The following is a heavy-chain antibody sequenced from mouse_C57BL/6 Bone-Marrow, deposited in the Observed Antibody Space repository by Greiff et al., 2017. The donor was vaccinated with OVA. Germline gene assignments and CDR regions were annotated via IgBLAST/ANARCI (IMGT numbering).Heavy chain of an antibody. V-gene: IGHV2-2*01. CDR3: GRYGHDAMDY. CDR2: IWSGGST. CDR1: GFSLTSYG. J-gene: IGHJ4*01. D-gene: IGHD2-2*01. Sequence: VQRVESGPGLVQPSQSLSITCTVSGFSLTSYGVHWVRQSPGKGLEWLGVIWSGGSTDDNAAFISRMSMSKVMSKIQVFFKMNSLQADDTAIYSCGRYGHDAMDYWGQGTSVTVSS.